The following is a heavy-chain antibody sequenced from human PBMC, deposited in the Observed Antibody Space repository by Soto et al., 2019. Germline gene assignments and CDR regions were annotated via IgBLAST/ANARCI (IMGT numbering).Heavy chain of an antibody. V-gene: IGHV4-31*03. J-gene: IGHJ4*02. CDR1: VDSLTNGTYY. CDR2: IYHSGRT. Sequence: TLSLTCTVSVDSLTNGTYYWTWLRQHPGKGLEWIGYIYHSGRTNYNPSLRSRVSMSVDTSENQFSLNLSSVTATDTAVYFCAREDRSDISLFDYWGQGTLVTVSS. D-gene: IGHD6-19*01. CDR3: AREDRSDISLFDY.